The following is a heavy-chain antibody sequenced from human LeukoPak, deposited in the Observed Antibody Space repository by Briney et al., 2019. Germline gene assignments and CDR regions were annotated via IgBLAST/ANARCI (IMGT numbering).Heavy chain of an antibody. CDR3: ARVGNGDYRYYFYMDV. CDR1: GFTFSDYY. Sequence: PGGSLRLSCAASGFTFSDYYMSWIRQAPGKGLEWVSYISSSGSTIYYADSVRGRFTISRDNAKNSLYLQMNSLRAEDTAVYYCARVGNGDYRYYFYMDVWGKGTTVTISS. D-gene: IGHD4-17*01. CDR2: ISSSGSTI. J-gene: IGHJ6*03. V-gene: IGHV3-11*01.